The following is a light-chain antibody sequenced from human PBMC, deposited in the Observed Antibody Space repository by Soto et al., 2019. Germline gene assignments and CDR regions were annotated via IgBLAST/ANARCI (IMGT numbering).Light chain of an antibody. CDR3: QQYDTSVFT. V-gene: IGKV3-20*01. Sequence: EIVLTQSPATLSLSPGDTATLSCRASQSLSSRSLAWYQQKVGQAPRLLIYGTSSRATGIADRFSGSGSGTDFTLAISRVEPEDFAAYYCQQYDTSVFTFGPGTRVDIK. CDR1: QSLSSRS. J-gene: IGKJ3*01. CDR2: GTS.